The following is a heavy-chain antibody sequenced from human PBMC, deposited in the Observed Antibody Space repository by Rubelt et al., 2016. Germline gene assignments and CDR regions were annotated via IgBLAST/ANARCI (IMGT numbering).Heavy chain of an antibody. CDR2: IYYSGST. CDR1: GGSISSSSYY. CDR3: ARMTTVTREWVDY. D-gene: IGHD4-17*01. V-gene: IGHV4-39*07. Sequence: QLQLQESGPGLVKPSETLSLTCTVSGGSISSSSYYWGWIRQPPGKGLEWIGSIYYSGSTYYNPSPKSRGTISVETSKNQGSRKLGCVTAADTAGYYCARMTTVTREWVDYWGQGTLVTVSS. J-gene: IGHJ4*02.